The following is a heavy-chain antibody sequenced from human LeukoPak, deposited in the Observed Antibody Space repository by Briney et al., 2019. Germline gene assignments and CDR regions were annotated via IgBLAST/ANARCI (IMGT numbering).Heavy chain of an antibody. CDR1: GGTFSSYA. J-gene: IGHJ6*03. D-gene: IGHD3-10*01. CDR2: IIPIFGTA. CDR3: ARDTLGGYYMDV. V-gene: IGHV1-69*05. Sequence: ASVKVSCKASGGTFSSYAISWVRQAPGQGLEWMGGIIPIFGTANYAQKFQGRVTITTDESTSTAYMELSGLRSEDTAVYYCARDTLGGYYMDVWGKGTTVTVSS.